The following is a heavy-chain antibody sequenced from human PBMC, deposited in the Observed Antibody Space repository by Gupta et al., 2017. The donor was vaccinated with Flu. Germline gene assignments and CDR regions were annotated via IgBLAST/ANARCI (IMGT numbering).Heavy chain of an antibody. J-gene: IGHJ4*02. Sequence: ATTWVRQAPGQGLESIGGVIPIIGTAIYPEKFKGRVTTTAHEYTGTVCMKLSRLRSRDNAVYYCAREGTVAGTLVDNYFDSWGQGTLVTVSS. D-gene: IGHD6-19*01. CDR3: AREGTVAGTLVDNYFDS. CDR1: A. V-gene: IGHV1-69*01. CDR2: VIPIIGTA.